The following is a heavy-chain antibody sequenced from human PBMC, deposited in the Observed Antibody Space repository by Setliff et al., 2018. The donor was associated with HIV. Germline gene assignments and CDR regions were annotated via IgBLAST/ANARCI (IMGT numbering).Heavy chain of an antibody. Sequence: SETLSLTCHVSGDSLNGFYWSWIRQSPARGLEWIGYIHYTGSVLYSSSLNGRVTIFLDTSRNQFSPTLTSLTPADTAVYYCARHAGASFDSWGQGSLVTVSS. J-gene: IGHJ4*02. V-gene: IGHV4-59*01. CDR1: GDSLNGFY. D-gene: IGHD2-2*01. CDR2: IHYTGSV. CDR3: ARHAGASFDS.